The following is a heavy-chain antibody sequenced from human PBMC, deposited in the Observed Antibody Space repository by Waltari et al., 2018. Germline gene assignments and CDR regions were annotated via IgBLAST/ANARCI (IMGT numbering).Heavy chain of an antibody. CDR1: A. D-gene: IGHD5-12*01. CDR3: ARDMYESGYFDY. CDR2: ILSNGKKK. V-gene: IGHV3-30*04. Sequence: AMQWDDQSPRKDVEWLAVILSNGKKKYYVESVKRRFTITKENTKETLYPQMNSLTAEDTGVSYCARDMYESGYFDYWGQGTPVTVSS. J-gene: IGHJ4*02.